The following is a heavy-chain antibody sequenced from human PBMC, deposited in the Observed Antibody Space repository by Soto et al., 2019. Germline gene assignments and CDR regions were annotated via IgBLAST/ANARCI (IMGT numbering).Heavy chain of an antibody. Sequence: GGSLGLSCAASGFTFSSYAMSWVRQAPGKGLEWVSAISGSGGSTYYADSVKGRFTISRDNSKNTLYLQMNSLRAEDTAVYYCAKGRVFLECLDDWGQGTLVTVSS. CDR1: GFTFSSYA. D-gene: IGHD3-3*01. CDR3: AKGRVFLECLDD. J-gene: IGHJ4*02. CDR2: ISGSGGST. V-gene: IGHV3-23*01.